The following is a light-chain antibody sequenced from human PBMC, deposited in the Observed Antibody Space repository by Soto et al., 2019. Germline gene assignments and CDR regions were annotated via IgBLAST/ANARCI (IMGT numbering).Light chain of an antibody. CDR3: QQYNSYPWT. Sequence: DIQMTQSPSILSSSVGDRVTLTCRASQSISSWLAWYQQKPGKAPNLLIHKASHLESGVPSRFRGSGSGTEFTLTISSLQPDDFETYYCQQYNSYPWTFGQGTKVDIK. V-gene: IGKV1-5*03. CDR2: KAS. CDR1: QSISSW. J-gene: IGKJ1*01.